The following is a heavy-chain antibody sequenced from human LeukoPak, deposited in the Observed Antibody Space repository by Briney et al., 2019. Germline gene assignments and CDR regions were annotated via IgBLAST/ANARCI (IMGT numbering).Heavy chain of an antibody. CDR3: VTGVPWD. D-gene: IGHD1-26*01. CDR1: GNTFTTYD. Sequence: ASVKVSCKASGNTFTTYDFNWVRQAPGQGFEWMGWMNPKTGRAGFAQKFRGRFTMTRNISISTAYLEVTNLRFEDTALYYCVTGVPWDWGEGSLIIVSS. CDR2: MNPKTGRA. V-gene: IGHV1-8*01. J-gene: IGHJ4*02.